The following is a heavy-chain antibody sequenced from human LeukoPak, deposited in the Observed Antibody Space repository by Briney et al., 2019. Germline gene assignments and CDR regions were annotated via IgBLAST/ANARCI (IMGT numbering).Heavy chain of an antibody. J-gene: IGHJ6*04. CDR3: ARNGILGIAAAVDV. CDR1: GFTFSSYS. Sequence: GGSLRLSCAASGFTFSSYSMNWVRQAPGKGLEWVSSINSDSNYIYYADSVKGRFTISRDAKNSVYLQMNSLRAEDTAVYYCARNGILGIAAAVDVCGKGTTVTVSS. CDR2: INSDSNYI. D-gene: IGHD6-13*01. V-gene: IGHV3-21*01.